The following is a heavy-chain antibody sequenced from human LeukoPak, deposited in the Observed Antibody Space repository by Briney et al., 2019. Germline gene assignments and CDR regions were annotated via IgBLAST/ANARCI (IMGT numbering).Heavy chain of an antibody. D-gene: IGHD3-9*01. V-gene: IGHV4-39*07. CDR2: IYYSGST. CDR3: ARFTDMGDY. CDR1: GDSINSGSYY. J-gene: IGHJ4*02. Sequence: PSETLSLTCTVSGDSINSGSYYWVWIRQPPGKGLEWIGSIYYSGSTYYSPSLKSRVTISVDTSKIQFSLKLSSVTAADTAVYYCARFTDMGDYWGQGTLVTVSS.